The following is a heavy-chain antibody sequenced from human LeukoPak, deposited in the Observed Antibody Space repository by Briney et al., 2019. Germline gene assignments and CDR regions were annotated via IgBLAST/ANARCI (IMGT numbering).Heavy chain of an antibody. Sequence: GESLKISCKGSGYSFATYWIGWVRQMPGKGLEWMGIIYPGDSDTRYSPSFQGQVTISVDKSITTAYLQWSSLKASDTAVYYCARLRWPRGGRSSFDYWGQGALVTVSS. V-gene: IGHV5-51*01. D-gene: IGHD3-10*01. CDR3: ARLRWPRGGRSSFDY. CDR2: IYPGDSDT. CDR1: GYSFATYW. J-gene: IGHJ4*02.